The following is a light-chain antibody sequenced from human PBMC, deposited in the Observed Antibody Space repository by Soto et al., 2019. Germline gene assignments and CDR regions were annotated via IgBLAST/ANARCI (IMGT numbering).Light chain of an antibody. CDR2: RNN. CDR1: SSNIGSNY. V-gene: IGLV1-47*01. Sequence: QSVLTQPPSASGTPGQRVTISCSGSSSNIGSNYVYWYQQLPGTPPKLLIYRNNQRPSGVPDRFSGSKSGTSASLAISGLRSEDEADYYCAAWDDSLSKVFGTGTKLTVL. CDR3: AAWDDSLSKV. J-gene: IGLJ1*01.